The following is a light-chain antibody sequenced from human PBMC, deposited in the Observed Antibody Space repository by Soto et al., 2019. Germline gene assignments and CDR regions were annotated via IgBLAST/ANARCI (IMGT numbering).Light chain of an antibody. CDR3: GTWDSTLSAWV. J-gene: IGLJ3*02. CDR2: EVT. V-gene: IGLV2-8*01. CDR1: SSDVGGYDY. Sequence: QSALTQPPSASGSPGQSVTISCTGTSSDVGGYDYVSWYQQRPGKAPKLLIHEVTKRPSGVPDRFSGSKSGNTASLTVSGLQAEDEADYHCGTWDSTLSAWVFGGGTKVTVL.